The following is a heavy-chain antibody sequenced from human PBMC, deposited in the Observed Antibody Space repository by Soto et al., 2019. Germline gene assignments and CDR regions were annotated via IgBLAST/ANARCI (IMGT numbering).Heavy chain of an antibody. D-gene: IGHD3-10*01. V-gene: IGHV3-33*01. CDR3: ARASIYGHFDY. CDR1: GFTFSSYG. J-gene: IGHJ4*02. Sequence: GGSLRLSCAASGFTFSSYGMHWGRQAPGKGLEWVAVIWYDGSNKYYADSVKGRFTISRDNSKNTMYLQMNSLRAEDTALYYCARASIYGHFDYWGQGTLVTVSS. CDR2: IWYDGSNK.